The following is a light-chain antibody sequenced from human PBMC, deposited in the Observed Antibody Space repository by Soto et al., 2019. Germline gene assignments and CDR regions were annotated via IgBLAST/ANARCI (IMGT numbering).Light chain of an antibody. Sequence: DIQMTQSPSSLPASVGDRVTITCRASQGIRNDLGWYQQKPGKAPKLLIYAASSLQSGVPSTFSGSGSGTEFTLTISSLQPDDFATYYCQQYKSYSSWTFGQGTKVDIK. CDR3: QQYKSYSSWT. V-gene: IGKV1-17*01. CDR1: QGIRND. CDR2: AAS. J-gene: IGKJ1*01.